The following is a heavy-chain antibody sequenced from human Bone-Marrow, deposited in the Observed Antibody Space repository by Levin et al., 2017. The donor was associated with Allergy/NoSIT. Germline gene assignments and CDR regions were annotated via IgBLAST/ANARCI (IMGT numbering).Heavy chain of an antibody. CDR3: ARDAPPSGGDWFDP. CDR2: ISSSGSTI. D-gene: IGHD3-16*01. CDR1: GFTFSSYQ. V-gene: IGHV3-48*03. Sequence: PGGSLRLSCEASGFTFSSYQMNWVRQAPGKGLEWVSFISSSGSTIYYADSVKGRFTISRDNAENSLYLQMNSLRVADTAIYFCARDAPPSGGDWFDPWGQGTLVTVSS. J-gene: IGHJ5*02.